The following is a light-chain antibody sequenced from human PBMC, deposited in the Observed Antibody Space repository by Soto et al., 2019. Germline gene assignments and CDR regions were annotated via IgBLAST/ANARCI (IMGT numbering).Light chain of an antibody. CDR3: QTWGTGIQV. CDR1: SGHNSYA. Sequence: QPVLTQSPSASASLGASVKLTCTLSSGHNSYAIAWHQQQPEKGPRYLMKLNSDGSHSKGDGIPDRFSGSSSGAERFLTISSLQSEDEAYYYCQTWGTGIQVFGGGTKLTVL. V-gene: IGLV4-69*01. J-gene: IGLJ2*01. CDR2: LNSDGSH.